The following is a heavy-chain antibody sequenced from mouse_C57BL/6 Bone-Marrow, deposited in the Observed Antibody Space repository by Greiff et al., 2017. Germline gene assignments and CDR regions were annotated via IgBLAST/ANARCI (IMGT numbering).Heavy chain of an antibody. CDR3: ARGVRGSPYYYAMDY. J-gene: IGHJ4*01. CDR1: GYTFTSYW. Sequence: QVQLQQPGAELVKPGASVKLSCKASGYTFTSYWMQWVKQRPGQGLEWIGEIDPSDSYTNYNQKFKGKATLTVDTSSSTAYMQLSSLTSEDSAVYYCARGVRGSPYYYAMDYWGQGTSGTVSS. CDR2: IDPSDSYT. V-gene: IGHV1-50*01. D-gene: IGHD1-1*02.